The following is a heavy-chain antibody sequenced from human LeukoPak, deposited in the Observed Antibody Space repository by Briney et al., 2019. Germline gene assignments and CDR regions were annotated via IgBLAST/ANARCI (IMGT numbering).Heavy chain of an antibody. J-gene: IGHJ2*01. CDR3: ASLYYDILTGDPEGYFDL. CDR2: IYHSGST. CDR1: GYSISSGYY. V-gene: IGHV4-38-2*01. D-gene: IGHD3-9*01. Sequence: SETLSLTCAVSGYSISSGYYWGWIRQPPGKGLEWIGSIYHSGSTYYNPSLKSRVTISVDTSKNQFSLKLSSVTAADTAVYYCASLYYDILTGDPEGYFDLWGRGTLVTVSS.